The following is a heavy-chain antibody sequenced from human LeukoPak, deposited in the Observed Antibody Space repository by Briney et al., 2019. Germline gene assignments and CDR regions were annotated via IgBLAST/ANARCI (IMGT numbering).Heavy chain of an antibody. V-gene: IGHV1-2*02. CDR1: GHTFTGYY. CDR2: INPNSGGT. J-gene: IGHJ6*02. CDR3: ARESLYSGSYYYYGMDV. Sequence: ASVKVSCKASGHTFTGYYMHWVRQAPGQGLEWMGWINPNSGGTNYAQKFQGRVTMTRDTSISTAYMELSRLRSDDTAVYYCARESLYSGSYYYYGMDVWGQGTTVTVSS. D-gene: IGHD1-26*01.